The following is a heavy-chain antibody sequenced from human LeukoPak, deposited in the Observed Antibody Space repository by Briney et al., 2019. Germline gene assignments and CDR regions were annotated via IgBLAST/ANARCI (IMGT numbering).Heavy chain of an antibody. D-gene: IGHD6-19*01. CDR1: GFTFSSYG. V-gene: IGHV3-30*18. J-gene: IGHJ3*02. CDR2: ISYDGSNK. Sequence: GGSLRLSCAASGFTFSSYGMHWVRQAPGEGLEWVAVISYDGSNKYYADSVKGRFTISRDNSKNTLYLQMNSLRAEDTAVYYCAKGPRYSSGWGAFDIWGQGTMVTVSS. CDR3: AKGPRYSSGWGAFDI.